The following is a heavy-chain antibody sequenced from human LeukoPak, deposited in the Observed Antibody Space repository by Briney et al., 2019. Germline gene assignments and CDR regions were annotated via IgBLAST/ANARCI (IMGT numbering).Heavy chain of an antibody. D-gene: IGHD5-12*01. CDR1: GYTFTSYG. CDR3: ARGFNSGYDFGTLGY. Sequence: GASVKVSCKASGYTFTSYGISLVRQAPGQGLEWMGWMNPNSGNTGYAQKFQGRVTMTRNTSISTAYMELSSLRSEDTAVYYCARGFNSGYDFGTLGYWGQGTLVTVSS. CDR2: MNPNSGNT. J-gene: IGHJ4*02. V-gene: IGHV1-8*02.